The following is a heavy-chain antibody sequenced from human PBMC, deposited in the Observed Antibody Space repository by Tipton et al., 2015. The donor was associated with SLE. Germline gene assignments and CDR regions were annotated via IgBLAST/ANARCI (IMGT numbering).Heavy chain of an antibody. D-gene: IGHD3-3*01. CDR3: ARDRGHRDGSGYYPYDAFDI. V-gene: IGHV4-31*03. CDR1: GGSISSGGYH. J-gene: IGHJ3*02. Sequence: TLSLTCTVSGGSISSGGYHWHWIRQLPGKDLEWIGYIYYSGSTYYSPSLKSRITISVDTSKNQFSLKLSSVTAADTAVYFCARDRGHRDGSGYYPYDAFDIWGQGTTVTVSS. CDR2: IYYSGST.